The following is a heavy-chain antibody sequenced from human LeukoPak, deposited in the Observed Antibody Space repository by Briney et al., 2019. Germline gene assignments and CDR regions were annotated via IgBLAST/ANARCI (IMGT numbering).Heavy chain of an antibody. J-gene: IGHJ6*02. CDR2: ISSSSSYI. Sequence: IPGGSLRLSCAASGFTFSSHSMNWARQAPGKGRVWASSISSSSSYIYYADAVKGRFTISRDNAKNSLYLQMNSRGAEDTAVYYCARGGRGYCSGGSCYSPRYYYGMDVWGQGTTVTVSS. V-gene: IGHV3-21*01. D-gene: IGHD2-15*01. CDR1: GFTFSSHS. CDR3: ARGGRGYCSGGSCYSPRYYYGMDV.